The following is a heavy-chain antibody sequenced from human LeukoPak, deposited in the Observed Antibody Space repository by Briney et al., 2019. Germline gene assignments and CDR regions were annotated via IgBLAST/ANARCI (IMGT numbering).Heavy chain of an antibody. D-gene: IGHD1-26*01. V-gene: IGHV4-59*08. J-gene: IGHJ3*02. CDR3: ARLEWELLHAFDI. CDR2: IYYSGST. CDR1: GGSISSYY. Sequence: PSETLSLTCTVSGGSISSYYWSWIRQPPGKGLEWIGYIYYSGSTNYNPSLKSRVTISVDTSKNQFSLKLSSVTAADTAVYYCARLEWELLHAFDIWGQGTMVTVSS.